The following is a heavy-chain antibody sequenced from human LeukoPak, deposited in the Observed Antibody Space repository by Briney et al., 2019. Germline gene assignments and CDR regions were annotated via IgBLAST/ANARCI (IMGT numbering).Heavy chain of an antibody. J-gene: IGHJ6*03. CDR2: IYHSGST. CDR3: ARSTSDCSSTSCVQGALWPRRYYYYYMDV. V-gene: IGHV4-38-2*02. Sequence: SETLSLTCTVSGYSISSGYYWGWIRQPPGKGLEWIGSIYHSGSTYYNPSLKSRVTISVDTSKNQFSLKLSSVTAADTAVYYCARSTSDCSSTSCVQGALWPRRYYYYYMDVWGKGTTVTVSS. D-gene: IGHD2-2*01. CDR1: GYSISSGYY.